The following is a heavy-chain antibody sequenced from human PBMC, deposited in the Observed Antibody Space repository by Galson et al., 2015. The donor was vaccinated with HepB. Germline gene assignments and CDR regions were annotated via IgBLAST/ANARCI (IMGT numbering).Heavy chain of an antibody. CDR1: GGTFSSYA. CDR3: ARGDYYDSSGYYGRDAEYFQH. D-gene: IGHD3-22*01. CDR2: IIPIFGIA. J-gene: IGHJ1*01. V-gene: IGHV1-69*13. Sequence: SVKVSCKASGGTFSSYAISWVRQAPGQGLEWMGGIIPIFGIANYAQKFQGRVTITADESTSTAYMELSSLRSEDTAVYYCARGDYYDSSGYYGRDAEYFQHWGQGTLVTVSS.